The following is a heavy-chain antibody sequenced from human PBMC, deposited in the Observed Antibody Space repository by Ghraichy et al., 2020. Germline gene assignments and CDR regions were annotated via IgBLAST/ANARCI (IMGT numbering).Heavy chain of an antibody. CDR2: IHYSGST. CDR3: AKASKGAYTGSDY. V-gene: IGHV4-39*01. Sequence: SETLSLTCTVFGGSISSSSYYWGWIRQPPGKGLEWIGSIHYSGSTYYNPSLMSRVTISIDTSRNQFSLELRSVTAADTAVYYCAKASKGAYTGSDYWGQGTLVTVSS. D-gene: IGHD2-21*01. CDR1: GGSISSSSYY. J-gene: IGHJ4*02.